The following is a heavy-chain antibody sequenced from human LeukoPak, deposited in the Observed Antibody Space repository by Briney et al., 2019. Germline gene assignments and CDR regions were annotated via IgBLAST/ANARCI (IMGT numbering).Heavy chain of an antibody. J-gene: IGHJ4*02. Sequence: PSETLSLTCTVSGGSISTYYWSWIRQPAGKGLEWIGHMYTSGTTNYNPSLKSRVTMSVDTSKNQFSLKLNSVTAADTAVYYCARLYSSSSHFDYWGPGTLVTVSS. CDR2: MYTSGTT. D-gene: IGHD6-6*01. CDR1: GGSISTYY. V-gene: IGHV4-4*07. CDR3: ARLYSSSSHFDY.